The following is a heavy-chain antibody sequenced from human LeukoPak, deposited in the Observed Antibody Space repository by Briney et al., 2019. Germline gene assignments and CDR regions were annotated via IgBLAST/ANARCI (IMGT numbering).Heavy chain of an antibody. CDR1: GGTFSSYA. Sequence: SVKVSCKASGGTFSSYAISWERQAPGQGLEWMGGIIPIFGTANYAQRFQGRVTITADESTSTAYMELSGLRSEDTAVYYCASHPGGARGSSSLSSYTDYWGQGTLVTVSS. V-gene: IGHV1-69*01. D-gene: IGHD6-6*01. J-gene: IGHJ4*02. CDR3: ASHPGGARGSSSLSSYTDY. CDR2: IIPIFGTA.